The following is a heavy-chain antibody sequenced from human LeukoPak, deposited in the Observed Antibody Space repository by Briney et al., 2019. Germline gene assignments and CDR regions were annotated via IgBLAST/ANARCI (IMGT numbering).Heavy chain of an antibody. CDR3: GRFGHVAGIDL. D-gene: IGHD6-19*01. CDR1: GFSFNSCW. Sequence: PGGSLRLSCAASGFSFNSCWMTWVRQPPGRGLEWVANIDPAGTDTYYVDPVKGRFTISRDNAKNLVYLQMNTLRAEDTAVNSCGRFGHVAGIDLWGQGTLATVSS. CDR2: IDPAGTDT. J-gene: IGHJ4*02. V-gene: IGHV3-7*01.